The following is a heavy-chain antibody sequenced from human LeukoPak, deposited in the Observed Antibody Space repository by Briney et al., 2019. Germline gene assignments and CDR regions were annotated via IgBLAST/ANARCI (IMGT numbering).Heavy chain of an antibody. D-gene: IGHD3-10*01. CDR1: GYTFISAGYT. CDR2: INTGSGDT. J-gene: IGHJ4*02. Sequence: ASVKVSCKASGYTFISAGYTMHWVRQAPGQSLEWMGWINTGSGDTRYSQKFQARVTITRDTSASTAYMEVSSLRSEDTAVYYCARKGSDSSAFIFDYWGQGTLVTVSS. CDR3: ARKGSDSSAFIFDY. V-gene: IGHV1-3*04.